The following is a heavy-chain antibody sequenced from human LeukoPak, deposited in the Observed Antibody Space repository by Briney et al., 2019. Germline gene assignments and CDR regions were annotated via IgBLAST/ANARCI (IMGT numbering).Heavy chain of an antibody. CDR1: GFTFSSYA. J-gene: IGHJ4*02. V-gene: IGHV3-23*01. D-gene: IGHD3-3*01. Sequence: GGSLRLSCAASGFTFSSYAMSWVRQAPGKGLEGVSAISGSGGSTYYADSVKGRFTISRDNSKNTLYLQMNSLRAEDTAVYYCAKPTYYDFWSGYPFDYWGQGTLVTVSS. CDR2: ISGSGGST. CDR3: AKPTYYDFWSGYPFDY.